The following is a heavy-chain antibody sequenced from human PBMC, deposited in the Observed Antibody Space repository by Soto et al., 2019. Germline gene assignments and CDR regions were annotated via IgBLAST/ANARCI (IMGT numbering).Heavy chain of an antibody. D-gene: IGHD3-10*01. Sequence: GASVQVSCKASGYTFTNYAIDWVCQAPGQRHEWLGWINVGIGNTKYSQKFLGRFTITRDTSASTAYMELSSLRSEDTAVYYCARDMGFGLSDYWGQGILVTVSS. CDR2: INVGIGNT. CDR1: GYTFTNYA. J-gene: IGHJ4*02. CDR3: ARDMGFGLSDY. V-gene: IGHV1-3*01.